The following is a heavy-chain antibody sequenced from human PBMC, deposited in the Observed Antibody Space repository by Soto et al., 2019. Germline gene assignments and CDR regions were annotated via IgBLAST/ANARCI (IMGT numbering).Heavy chain of an antibody. CDR3: ARGDGSIGSGDYWYFDL. D-gene: IGHD2-15*01. J-gene: IGHJ2*01. V-gene: IGHV4-30-2*01. CDR2: IYHTGST. CDR1: DGSISSGGYP. Sequence: KPSETLSLTCAVSDGSISSGGYPWTWIRQPPGKGLEWIGYIYHTGSTYYNPSLKSRVIILVDRSKNQFSLKLTSVTAADTAVYYCARGDGSIGSGDYWYFDLWGRATLLTAPQ.